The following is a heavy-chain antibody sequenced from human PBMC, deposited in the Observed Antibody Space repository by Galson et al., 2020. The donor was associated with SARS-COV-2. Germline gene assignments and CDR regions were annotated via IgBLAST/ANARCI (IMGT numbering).Heavy chain of an antibody. Sequence: SQTLSLTCTVSGGSISSYYWSWIRQPPGKGLEWLGYIYYSGSTNYNPSLKSRVTISVDTSKNQFSLKLSSVTAADTAVYYCARDSDPYYYDSSGYVRKDYYYMDVWGKGTTVTVSS. V-gene: IGHV4-59*01. J-gene: IGHJ6*03. CDR2: IYYSGST. CDR3: ARDSDPYYYDSSGYVRKDYYYMDV. CDR1: GGSISSYY. D-gene: IGHD3-22*01.